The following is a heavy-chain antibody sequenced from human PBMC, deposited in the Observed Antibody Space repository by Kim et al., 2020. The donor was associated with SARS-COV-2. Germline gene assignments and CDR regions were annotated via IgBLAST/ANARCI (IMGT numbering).Heavy chain of an antibody. V-gene: IGHV3-21*01. D-gene: IGHD6-19*01. Sequence: CIYYADSVKGRFTISRDNAKNSLYRKMNSLRAEDTAVYYCAREVGLVLSYWGQGTLVTVSS. CDR3: AREVGLVLSY. J-gene: IGHJ4*02. CDR2: CI.